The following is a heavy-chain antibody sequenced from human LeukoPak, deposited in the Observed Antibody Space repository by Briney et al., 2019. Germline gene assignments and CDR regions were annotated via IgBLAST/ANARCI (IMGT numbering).Heavy chain of an antibody. D-gene: IGHD5-24*01. Sequence: GGSLRLSCAASGFTFSSYWMSWVRQAPGKGLEWVSYISSSGSTIYYADSVKGRFTISRDNAKNSLYLQMNSLRAEDTAVYYCARDGWLQLGIGDYWGQGTLVTVSS. CDR1: GFTFSSYW. J-gene: IGHJ4*02. CDR3: ARDGWLQLGIGDY. V-gene: IGHV3-48*04. CDR2: ISSSGSTI.